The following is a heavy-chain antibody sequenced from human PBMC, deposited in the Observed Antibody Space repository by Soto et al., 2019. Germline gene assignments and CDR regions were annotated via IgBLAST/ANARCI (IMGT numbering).Heavy chain of an antibody. J-gene: IGHJ4*02. CDR3: ARGGTSSYGGYVARENFDY. CDR1: GFTFSSYD. CDR2: IGTAGDT. V-gene: IGHV3-13*01. Sequence: GGSLRLSCAASGFTFSSYDMHWVRQATGKGLEWVSAIGTAGDTYYPGSVKGRFTISRENAKNSLYLQMNSLRAEDTAVYYCARGGTSSYGGYVARENFDYWGQGTLVTVSS. D-gene: IGHD5-12*01.